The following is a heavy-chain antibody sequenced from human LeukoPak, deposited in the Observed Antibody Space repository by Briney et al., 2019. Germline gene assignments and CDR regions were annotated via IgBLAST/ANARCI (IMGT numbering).Heavy chain of an antibody. CDR2: SRNKAKSYTT. CDR1: GFTFSSYG. J-gene: IGHJ4*02. CDR3: ARVGSVAGSDYLDY. D-gene: IGHD6-19*01. V-gene: IGHV3-72*01. Sequence: GRSLRLSCAASGFTFSSYGMHWVRQAPGKGLEWVGRSRNKAKSYTTEYAASVKGRFTISRDDSKNSLYLQMNSLKTEDTAVYYCARVGSVAGSDYLDYWGQGTLVTVSS.